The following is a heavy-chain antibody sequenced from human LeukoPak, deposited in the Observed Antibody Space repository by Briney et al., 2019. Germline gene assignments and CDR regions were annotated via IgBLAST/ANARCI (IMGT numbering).Heavy chain of an antibody. Sequence: GGSLRLSCAASGFTFDDYAMHWVRQAPGKGLEWVSGISWNSGSIGYADSVKGRFTISRDKSKNTVNLQMSSLRVEDTALYYCARDGGSESYAFDYWGQETLVTVSS. CDR2: ISWNSGSI. D-gene: IGHD3-10*01. J-gene: IGHJ4*02. CDR3: ARDGGSESYAFDY. CDR1: GFTFDDYA. V-gene: IGHV3-9*01.